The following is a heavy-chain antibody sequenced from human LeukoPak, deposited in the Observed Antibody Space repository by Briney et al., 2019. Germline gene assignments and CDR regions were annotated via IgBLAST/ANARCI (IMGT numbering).Heavy chain of an antibody. V-gene: IGHV1-24*01. D-gene: IGHD3-9*01. Sequence: ASVKVSCKVSGYTLTELSMHWVRQAPGKGLEWMGGFDPEDGETIYAQKFQGRVTMTEDTSTDTAYMELSSLRSEGTAVYYCATDRYFDWPPGYWGQGTLVTVSS. CDR2: FDPEDGET. CDR1: GYTLTELS. CDR3: ATDRYFDWPPGY. J-gene: IGHJ4*02.